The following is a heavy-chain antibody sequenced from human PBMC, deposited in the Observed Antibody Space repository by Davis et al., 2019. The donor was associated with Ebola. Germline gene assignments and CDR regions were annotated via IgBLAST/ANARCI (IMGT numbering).Heavy chain of an antibody. CDR3: ARLIPVVTDNWFDP. CDR1: GGTLSRDD. V-gene: IGHV1-69*04. J-gene: IGHJ5*02. D-gene: IGHD3-22*01. CDR2: ISPILGMV. Sequence: AASVKVSCKASGGTLSRDDISWVRQAPGQGLEWMGRISPILGMVNYAQKFQGRVTITADTSTSTAYMELSSLRSEDTAVYYCARLIPVVTDNWFDPWGQGTLVTVSS.